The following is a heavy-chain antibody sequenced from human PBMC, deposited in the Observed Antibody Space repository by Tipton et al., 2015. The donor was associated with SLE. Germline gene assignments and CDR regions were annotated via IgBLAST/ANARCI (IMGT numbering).Heavy chain of an antibody. D-gene: IGHD3-3*01. CDR2: INHSGST. J-gene: IGHJ4*01. V-gene: IGHV4-34*01. Sequence: TLSLTCAVYGGSFSAYYWSWIRQPPGKGLEWIGEINHSGSTNYNPSLKSRVTISVDTSKNQFSLELNSGTAADTALYYCARPGSPFWSHYPFDYRGHGTLVAVSS. CDR3: ARPGSPFWSHYPFDY. CDR1: GGSFSAYY.